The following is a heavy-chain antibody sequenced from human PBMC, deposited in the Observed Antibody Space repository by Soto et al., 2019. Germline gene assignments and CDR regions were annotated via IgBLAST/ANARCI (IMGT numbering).Heavy chain of an antibody. CDR1: GFTFSNYW. Sequence: PGGSLRLSCAASGFTFSNYWMTWVRQAPGRGLEWVANIKQDGSEKYYVDSVKGRFTISRDNAKKSLYLQMNSLRAEDTAVYYCARDRIAAAGTEWFDPWGQGTLVTVSS. J-gene: IGHJ5*02. V-gene: IGHV3-7*01. CDR2: IKQDGSEK. CDR3: ARDRIAAAGTEWFDP. D-gene: IGHD6-13*01.